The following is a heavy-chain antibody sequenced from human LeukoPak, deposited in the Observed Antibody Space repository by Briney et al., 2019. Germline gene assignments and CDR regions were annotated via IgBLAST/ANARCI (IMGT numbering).Heavy chain of an antibody. D-gene: IGHD6-13*01. CDR3: ARGAAGFDY. J-gene: IGHJ4*02. CDR2: MGKTAGDT. CDR1: GFTFSTYD. Sequence: GGSLRLSCAASGFTFSTYDMHWVRQATGKGLEWVSGMGKTAGDTYYSGSVKGRFTISRENAKNSVYLEMNSLEAGDTAVYYCARGAAGFDYWGQGTLVTVSS. V-gene: IGHV3-13*04.